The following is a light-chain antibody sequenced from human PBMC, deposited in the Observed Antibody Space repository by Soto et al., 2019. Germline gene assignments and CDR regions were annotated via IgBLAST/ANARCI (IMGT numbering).Light chain of an antibody. Sequence: QSALAQPASVSGSPGQSITISCTGTSSDVGSYNLVSWYQQHPGKAPKLMIYEVSKRPSGVSNRFSGSKSGNTASLTISGLQAEDEADHYCCSYAGSSTYVFGTGTRSPS. CDR2: EVS. CDR3: CSYAGSSTYV. CDR1: SSDVGSYNL. J-gene: IGLJ1*01. V-gene: IGLV2-23*02.